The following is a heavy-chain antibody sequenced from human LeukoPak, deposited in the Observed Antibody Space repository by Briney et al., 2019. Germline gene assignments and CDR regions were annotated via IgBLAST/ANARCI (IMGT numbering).Heavy chain of an antibody. J-gene: IGHJ6*03. D-gene: IGHD3-10*01. V-gene: IGHV1-2*02. CDR2: INPNSGGT. Sequence: ASVKVSCKASGYTFTCYYMHWVRQAPGQGLEWMGWINPNSGGTNYAQKFQGRVTMTRDTSISTAYMELSRLRSDDTAVYYCAGDKHYGSGIRVNYYYYYMDVWGKGTTVTVSS. CDR1: GYTFTCYY. CDR3: AGDKHYGSGIRVNYYYYYMDV.